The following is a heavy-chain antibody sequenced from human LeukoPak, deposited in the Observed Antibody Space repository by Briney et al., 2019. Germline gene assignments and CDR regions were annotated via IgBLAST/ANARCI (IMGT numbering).Heavy chain of an antibody. CDR3: ARNPPHYYDSSGYFDY. V-gene: IGHV1-69*05. CDR1: GGTFSSYA. D-gene: IGHD3-22*01. J-gene: IGHJ4*02. Sequence: SVKVSCEASGGTFSSYAISWVRQAPGQGLEWMGGIIPIFGTANYVQKFQGRVTITTDESTSTAYMELSSLRSEDTAVYYCARNPPHYYDSSGYFDYWGQGTLVTVSS. CDR2: IIPIFGTA.